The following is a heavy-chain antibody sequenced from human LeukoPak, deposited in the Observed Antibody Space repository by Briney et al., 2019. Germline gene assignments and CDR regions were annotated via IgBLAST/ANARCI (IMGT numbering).Heavy chain of an antibody. CDR1: GFTFSSYW. CDR3: ARAWGDYYARSGLTFDP. D-gene: IGHD3-22*01. CDR2: INSDGSST. Sequence: GGSLRLSCAASGFTFSSYWMHWVRQAPGKGLVWASRINSDGSSTSYADSVKGRFTISRDNAKNTLYLQMNSLRAEDTAVYYCARAWGDYYARSGLTFDPWGQGTLVTVSS. V-gene: IGHV3-74*01. J-gene: IGHJ5*02.